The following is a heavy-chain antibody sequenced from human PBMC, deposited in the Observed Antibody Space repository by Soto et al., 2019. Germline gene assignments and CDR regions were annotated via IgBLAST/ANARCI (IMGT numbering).Heavy chain of an antibody. Sequence: PSETLSLTCTVSGGSISSYYWSWIRQPPGKGLEWIGYIYYSGSTNYNPSLKSRVTISVDTSKNQFSLKLSSVTAADTAVYYCARDRVSRRWLQFDSLATRPYFDYWGQGTLVTVSS. CDR2: IYYSGST. CDR3: ARDRVSRRWLQFDSLATRPYFDY. CDR1: GGSISSYY. J-gene: IGHJ4*02. D-gene: IGHD5-12*01. V-gene: IGHV4-59*01.